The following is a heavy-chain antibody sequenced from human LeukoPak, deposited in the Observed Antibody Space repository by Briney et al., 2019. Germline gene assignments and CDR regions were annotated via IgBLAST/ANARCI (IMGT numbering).Heavy chain of an antibody. V-gene: IGHV4-61*02. D-gene: IGHD6-13*01. CDR3: ARWGIAAGWYMDV. CDR1: GGSISSGSYY. Sequence: SETLSLTCTVSGGSISSGSYYWSWIRQPAGKGLEWIGRIYTSGSTNYNPSLKSRVTISVDTSKNQFSLKLSSVTAADTAVYYCARWGIAAGWYMDVWGKGTTVTVSS. J-gene: IGHJ6*03. CDR2: IYTSGST.